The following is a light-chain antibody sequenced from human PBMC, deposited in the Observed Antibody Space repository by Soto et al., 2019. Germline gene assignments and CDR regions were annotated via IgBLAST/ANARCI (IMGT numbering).Light chain of an antibody. CDR2: EVS. Sequence: QSALTQPASVSGSPGQSITISCTGTSSDIGQYKYVSWYQQHPGKAPKLVIYEVSYRPSGVSDRSSGSKSGNTASLTISGLQAEDEADYFCSSYTTFFTVLFGGGTKLTVL. V-gene: IGLV2-14*01. CDR1: SSDIGQYKY. CDR3: SSYTTFFTVL. J-gene: IGLJ2*01.